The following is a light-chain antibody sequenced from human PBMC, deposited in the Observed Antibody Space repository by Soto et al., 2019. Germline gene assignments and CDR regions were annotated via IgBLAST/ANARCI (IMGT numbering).Light chain of an antibody. Sequence: EIVLTQSPATLSLSPGERATLSCRASQSVGSYLAWYQQKPGQAPRLVMYDASDRATGIPAKFSGSGSGTDFTLTISSLEPEDFAVYYCQQRSNWPRTFGQGTKLEI. J-gene: IGKJ2*01. CDR1: QSVGSY. CDR2: DAS. V-gene: IGKV3-11*01. CDR3: QQRSNWPRT.